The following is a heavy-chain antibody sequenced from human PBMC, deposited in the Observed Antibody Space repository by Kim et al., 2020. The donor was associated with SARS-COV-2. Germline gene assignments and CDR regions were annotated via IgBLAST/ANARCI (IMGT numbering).Heavy chain of an antibody. J-gene: IGHJ4*02. CDR2: IYYSGST. Sequence: SETLSLTCTVSGGSISSSSYYWGWIRQPPGKGLEWIGSIYYSGSTYYNPSLKSRVTISVDTSKNQFSLKLSSVTAADTAVYYCARSGETMVRGVPSHDWGQGTLVTVSS. V-gene: IGHV4-39*01. CDR3: ARSGETMVRGVPSHD. D-gene: IGHD3-10*01. CDR1: GGSISSSSYY.